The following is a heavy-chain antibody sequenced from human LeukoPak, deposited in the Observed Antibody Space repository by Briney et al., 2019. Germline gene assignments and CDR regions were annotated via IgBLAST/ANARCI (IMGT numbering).Heavy chain of an antibody. CDR2: IKWNGGST. CDR3: ASGYNSVGGYYFDY. D-gene: IGHD2-15*01. V-gene: IGHV3-20*04. J-gene: IGHJ4*02. Sequence: PGESLRLSCAASGFTSADYGMSWVRQAPGKGLEWVSGIKWNGGSTGYADSVKGRFTISRDNAKNSLYLQMNSLRVDDTALYYCASGYNSVGGYYFDYWGQGTLVTVSS. CDR1: GFTSADYG.